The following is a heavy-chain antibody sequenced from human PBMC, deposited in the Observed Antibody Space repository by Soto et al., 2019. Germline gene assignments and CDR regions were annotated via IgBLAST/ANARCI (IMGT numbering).Heavy chain of an antibody. CDR1: GFTFRSSA. D-gene: IGHD6-6*01. V-gene: IGHV3-33*01. Sequence: PGESLKISFVVSGFTFRSSAMHWVREAPGKGLEWVGVMSYDETIKSYGESVKGRFAISRDNSKNTLYLHMTSLRVEDTAIYYCARDSSRLSLYGMDVWGQGTTVTVS. CDR2: MSYDETIK. J-gene: IGHJ6*02. CDR3: ARDSSRLSLYGMDV.